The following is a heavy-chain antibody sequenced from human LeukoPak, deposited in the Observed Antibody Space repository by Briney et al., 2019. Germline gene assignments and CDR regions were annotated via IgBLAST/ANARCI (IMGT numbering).Heavy chain of an antibody. Sequence: GGSLRLSCAASGLTFDHYVMHWVRQAPGKGLEWVSLISGDGGSTYYTDSVKGRLTISRDNSKNSLYLQMNSLTTEDTALYFCAKGTTMYAFDIWGQGTMVTVSS. D-gene: IGHD1-1*01. CDR1: GLTFDHYV. J-gene: IGHJ3*02. V-gene: IGHV3-43*02. CDR3: AKGTTMYAFDI. CDR2: ISGDGGST.